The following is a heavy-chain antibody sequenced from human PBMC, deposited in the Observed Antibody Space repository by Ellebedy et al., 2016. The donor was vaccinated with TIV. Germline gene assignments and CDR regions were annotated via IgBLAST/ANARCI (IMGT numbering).Heavy chain of an antibody. V-gene: IGHV3-64D*06. J-gene: IGHJ5*02. CDR2: ISSNGGST. Sequence: GESLKISCSASGFTFSGYAMHWVRQAPGKGLEYVSSISSNGGSTYYADSVKGRFTISRDNSKNTLYLQMSSLRVEDTAVYYCVKSLGSGWFNWFDPWGQGTLVTVSS. CDR3: VKSLGSGWFNWFDP. CDR1: GFTFSGYA. D-gene: IGHD6-19*01.